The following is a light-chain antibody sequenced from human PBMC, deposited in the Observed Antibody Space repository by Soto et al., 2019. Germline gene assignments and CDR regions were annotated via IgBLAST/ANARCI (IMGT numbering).Light chain of an antibody. J-gene: IGLJ1*01. CDR1: SSDVGIYNY. CDR2: EVS. Sequence: QSVLTQPASVSGSPGQSIAISCTGSSSDVGIYNYVSWYQQHPGKVPKLIIYEVSNRPSGVSNRFSGSKSGNTASLTISGLQAEDEADYYCSSYTTRSTRVFGTGTKLTAL. V-gene: IGLV2-14*01. CDR3: SSYTTRSTRV.